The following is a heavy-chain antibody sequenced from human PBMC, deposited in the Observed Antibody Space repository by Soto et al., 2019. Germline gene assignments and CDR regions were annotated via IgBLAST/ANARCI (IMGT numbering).Heavy chain of an antibody. J-gene: IGHJ4*02. D-gene: IGHD4-17*01. V-gene: IGHV4-30-4*01. CDR1: GGSISSGDYY. Sequence: SETLSLTCTVSGGSISSGDYYWSWIRQPPGKGLEWIGYIYYSGNTYYNPSLKSRVTISVDTSKNQFSLKLSSVTAADTAVYYCARVLGVTTVVSASDYWGQGTLVTVSS. CDR2: IYYSGNT. CDR3: ARVLGVTTVVSASDY.